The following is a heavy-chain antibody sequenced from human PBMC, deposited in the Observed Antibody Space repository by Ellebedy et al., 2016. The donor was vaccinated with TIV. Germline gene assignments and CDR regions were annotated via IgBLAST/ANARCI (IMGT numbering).Heavy chain of an antibody. CDR2: ISYIGST. CDR1: GGSISPYY. Sequence: MPSETLSLTCTVSGGSISPYYWSWIRQPPGKGLEWIGYISYIGSTNYNPSLKSRVTISVDTSKNQFSLRLSSVTAADTAVYYCAREHSSGWSDYWGQGTLVTVSS. J-gene: IGHJ4*02. V-gene: IGHV4-59*01. D-gene: IGHD6-19*01. CDR3: AREHSSGWSDY.